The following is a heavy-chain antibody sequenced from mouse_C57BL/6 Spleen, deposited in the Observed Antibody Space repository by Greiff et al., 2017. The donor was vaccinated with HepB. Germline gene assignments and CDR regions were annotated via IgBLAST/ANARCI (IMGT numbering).Heavy chain of an antibody. CDR1: GYTFTSYW. D-gene: IGHD3-2*02. J-gene: IGHJ2*01. V-gene: IGHV1-55*01. CDR3: AVGVTAQATADY. CDR2: IYPGSGST. Sequence: QVQLQQPGAELVKPGASVKMSCKASGYTFTSYWITWVKQRPGQGLEWIGDIYPGSGSTNYNEKFKSKATLTVDTSSSTAYMQLSSLTSEDSAVYYCAVGVTAQATADYWGQGTTLTVSS.